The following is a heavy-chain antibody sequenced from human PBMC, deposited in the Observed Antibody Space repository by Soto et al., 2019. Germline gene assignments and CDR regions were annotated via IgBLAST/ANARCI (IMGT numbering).Heavy chain of an antibody. CDR3: ARGGWNRPFDY. Sequence: GGSLRLSCAASGFTFSSYSMNWVRQAPGKGLEWVSYISSSSSTIYYADSVKGRFTISRDNAKNSLYLQMNSLRAEDTAVYYCARGGWNRPFDYWGQGTLVTVSS. CDR2: ISSSSSTI. J-gene: IGHJ4*02. V-gene: IGHV3-48*01. CDR1: GFTFSSYS. D-gene: IGHD6-19*01.